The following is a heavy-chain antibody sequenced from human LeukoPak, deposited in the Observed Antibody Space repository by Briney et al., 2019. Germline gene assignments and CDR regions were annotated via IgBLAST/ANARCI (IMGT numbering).Heavy chain of an antibody. Sequence: PWGSLRLFCSASGFNLSTIYMNWVRQAPGKGLELSSVLYTGGSTFFPGSAGGRFKVSRDDSRKTLSVQMNSLRAEDTAVYYCARDVQGVGAFDFWGKGTMVTVSS. D-gene: IGHD3-16*01. J-gene: IGHJ3*01. CDR3: ARDVQGVGAFDF. CDR2: LYTGGST. V-gene: IGHV3-53*01. CDR1: GFNLSTIY.